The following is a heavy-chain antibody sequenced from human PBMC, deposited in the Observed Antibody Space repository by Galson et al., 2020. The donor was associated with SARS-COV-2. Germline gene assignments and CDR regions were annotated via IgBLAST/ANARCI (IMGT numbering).Heavy chain of an antibody. Sequence: SVKVSCKASGGTFSSYTINWVRQAHGQGLAWLARIIPIVAISNYPQKFQGRVTITADKSTSTAYMELSSLRSEDTAVYYCARGGYSYGYEGDYYGMDVWGQGTTVTVYS. CDR3: ARGGYSYGYEGDYYGMDV. D-gene: IGHD5-18*01. CDR1: GGTFSSYT. V-gene: IGHV1-69*02. CDR2: IIPIVAIS. J-gene: IGHJ6*02.